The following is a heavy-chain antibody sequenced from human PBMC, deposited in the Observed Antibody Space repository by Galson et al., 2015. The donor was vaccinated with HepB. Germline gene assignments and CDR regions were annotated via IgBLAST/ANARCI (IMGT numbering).Heavy chain of an antibody. D-gene: IGHD2-2*01. CDR1: GFTFSSYW. V-gene: IGHV3-74*01. Sequence: SLRLSCAASGFTFSSYWMHWVRQAPGKGLVWVSRINSDGSSTSYADSVKGRFTISRDNAKNTLYLQMNSLRAEDTAVYYCARDREDIVVVPAATSIHYYYYMDVWGKGTTVTVSS. CDR2: INSDGSST. J-gene: IGHJ6*03. CDR3: ARDREDIVVVPAATSIHYYYYMDV.